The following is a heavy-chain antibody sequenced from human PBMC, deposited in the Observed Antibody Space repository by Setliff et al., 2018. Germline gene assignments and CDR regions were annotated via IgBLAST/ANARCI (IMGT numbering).Heavy chain of an antibody. Sequence: PGGSLRLSCAASGFTFGDYGLSWVRQGPGKGLEWVSRIKDDGSITSYADSVKGRFTISRDNSKNTVFLQMNSLTTDDTAVYYCAKVDQFDLEGLDYWGQGIMVTVSS. V-gene: IGHV3-20*04. D-gene: IGHD3-9*01. CDR2: IKDDGSIT. CDR3: AKVDQFDLEGLDY. J-gene: IGHJ4*02. CDR1: GFTFGDYG.